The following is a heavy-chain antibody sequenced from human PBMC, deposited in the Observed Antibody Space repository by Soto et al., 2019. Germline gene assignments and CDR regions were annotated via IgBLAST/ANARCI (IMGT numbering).Heavy chain of an antibody. Sequence: QVQLQESGPGLVKPSETLSLTCTVSGGSVSSGSYYWSWIRQPPGKGLEWIGYIYYSGSTNYNPPLKRRVTVSVDTANNQFTLELSSLTAADTAVYYCARARRMITFGGVLAPHFDYWGQGTLVTVS. D-gene: IGHD3-16*02. CDR1: GGSVSSGSYY. V-gene: IGHV4-61*01. CDR3: ARARRMITFGGVLAPHFDY. J-gene: IGHJ4*02. CDR2: IYYSGST.